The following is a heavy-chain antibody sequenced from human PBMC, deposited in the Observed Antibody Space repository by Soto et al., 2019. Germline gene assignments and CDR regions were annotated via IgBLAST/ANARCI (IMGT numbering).Heavy chain of an antibody. CDR2: IKQDGSEK. V-gene: IGHV3-7*01. D-gene: IGHD4-17*01. Sequence: LRLSCAASGFTFSSYWMSWVRQAPGKGLEWVANIKQDGSEKYYVDSVKGRFTISRDDAKNSLYLQMNSLRAEDTAVYYCARDVADYGDYDCWFDPWGQGTLVTVSS. CDR1: GFTFSSYW. J-gene: IGHJ5*02. CDR3: ARDVADYGDYDCWFDP.